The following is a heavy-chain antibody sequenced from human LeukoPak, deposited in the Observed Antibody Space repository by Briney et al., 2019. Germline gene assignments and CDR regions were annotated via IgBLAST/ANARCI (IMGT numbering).Heavy chain of an antibody. CDR3: ARERQRINGAFDI. CDR2: ITGGGRST. V-gene: IGHV3-23*01. D-gene: IGHD2-15*01. J-gene: IGHJ3*02. Sequence: PGGSLRLSCAASGFTFSNYAMNRVRQAPGKGLEWVSAITGGGRSTYYTDSVKGRFTISRDNAKNSLYLQMNSLRAEDTALYYCARERQRINGAFDIWGQGTMVTVSS. CDR1: GFTFSNYA.